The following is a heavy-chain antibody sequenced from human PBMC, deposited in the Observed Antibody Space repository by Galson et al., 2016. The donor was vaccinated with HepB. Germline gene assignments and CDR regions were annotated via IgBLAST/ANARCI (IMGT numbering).Heavy chain of an antibody. D-gene: IGHD4-17*01. CDR3: TRSRRGATDY. V-gene: IGHV3-15*07. CDR2: IKSNTDGGTT. CDR1: GFTFSNAW. J-gene: IGHJ4*02. Sequence: SLRLSCAASGFTFSNAWMNWVRQAPGKGLEWVGRIKSNTDGGTTDHAAPVKGRFTISRDDSKNTLYLQMNSLKTEDTAVYYCTRSRRGATDYWGQGTLVTVSS.